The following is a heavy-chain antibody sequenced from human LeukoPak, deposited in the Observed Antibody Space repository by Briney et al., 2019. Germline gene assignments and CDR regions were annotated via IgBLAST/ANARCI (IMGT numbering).Heavy chain of an antibody. J-gene: IGHJ4*02. CDR2: IIPIFGTA. V-gene: IGHV1-69*06. D-gene: IGHD4-17*01. CDR1: GGTFSSYA. CDR3: ASSPDYGDYVDYYFDY. Sequence: GASVKVSCKASGGTFSSYAISWVRQAPGQGLEWMGGIIPIFGTANYAQKFQGRVTITADKSTSTAYMELSSLRSEDTAVYYCASSPDYGDYVDYYFDYWGRGTLVTVSS.